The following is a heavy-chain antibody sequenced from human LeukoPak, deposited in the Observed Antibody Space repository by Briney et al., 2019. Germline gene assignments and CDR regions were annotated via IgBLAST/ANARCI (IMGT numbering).Heavy chain of an antibody. CDR3: ARSVGYCSSASCYVNWFDP. D-gene: IGHD2-2*01. V-gene: IGHV4-4*07. Sequence: PSETLSLTCTACGGSISSYYWSWIRQPAGKGLEWIGRIYGSGGTNYNPSLKSRLTISVDRYKNEFSLRLSSVTAAYTAVYYCARSVGYCSSASCYVNWFDPWGQGTLVTVSS. J-gene: IGHJ5*02. CDR1: GGSISSYY. CDR2: IYGSGGT.